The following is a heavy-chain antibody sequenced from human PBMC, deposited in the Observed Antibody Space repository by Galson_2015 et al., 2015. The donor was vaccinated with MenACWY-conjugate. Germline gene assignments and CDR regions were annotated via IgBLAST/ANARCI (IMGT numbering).Heavy chain of an antibody. CDR3: AKVIYGARYYFEH. CDR1: GFDFDDYA. Sequence: LRLSCAASGFDFDDYAMSWVRQAPGKGLQWVAGVGRGGGSTYYTDPVRGRFTISRDNSKNTLDLQMDSLRVEDTAVYYCAKVIYGARYYFEHWGQGSLVIVTS. J-gene: IGHJ4*02. CDR2: VGRGGGST. V-gene: IGHV3-23*01. D-gene: IGHD3/OR15-3a*01.